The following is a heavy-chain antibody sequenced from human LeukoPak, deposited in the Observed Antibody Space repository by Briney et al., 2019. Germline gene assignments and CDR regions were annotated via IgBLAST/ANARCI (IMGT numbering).Heavy chain of an antibody. CDR3: ARLEARPPNNYHYGMDV. D-gene: IGHD6-6*01. Sequence: PSETLSLTCTVSGGSINYYYWMWIRQPPGKGLEWIGYIYYSGGTHYNPSLKSRVTMLVDTSKNQFSLKLTAVTAADTAVYYCARLEARPPNNYHYGMDVWGQGTTITVSS. CDR1: GGSINYYY. CDR2: IYYSGGT. V-gene: IGHV4-59*01. J-gene: IGHJ6*02.